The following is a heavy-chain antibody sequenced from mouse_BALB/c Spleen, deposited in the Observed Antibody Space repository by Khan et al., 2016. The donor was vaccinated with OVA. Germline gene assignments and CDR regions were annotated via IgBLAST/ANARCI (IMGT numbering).Heavy chain of an antibody. CDR3: ASAWGLYWYAWFAY. J-gene: IGHJ3*01. CDR2: ISGGGSST. D-gene: IGHD2-14*01. CDR1: GFSFSDFY. Sequence: EVELVESGGGLVQPGGSLKLSCAASGFSFSDFYMYWVRQTPEKRLEWVATISGGGSSTYSPDSVKGRFPISSDNAQTNLFLQMHSLKSGDTAMDYCASAWGLYWYAWFAYWGQGTLVTVSA. V-gene: IGHV5-4*02.